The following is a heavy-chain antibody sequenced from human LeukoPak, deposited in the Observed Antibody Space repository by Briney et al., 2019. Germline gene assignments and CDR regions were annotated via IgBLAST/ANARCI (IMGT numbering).Heavy chain of an antibody. CDR3: ARQGYQLYDY. V-gene: IGHV4-39*01. Sequence: SETLSLTCTVSGGSISSSSYYWGWIRQPPGKGLEWIGSIYYSGSTYYNPSLKSRVTISVDTSKNQFSLKLGSVTAADTAVYYCARQGYQLYDYWGQGTLVTVSS. D-gene: IGHD2-2*01. CDR2: IYYSGST. J-gene: IGHJ4*02. CDR1: GGSISSSSYY.